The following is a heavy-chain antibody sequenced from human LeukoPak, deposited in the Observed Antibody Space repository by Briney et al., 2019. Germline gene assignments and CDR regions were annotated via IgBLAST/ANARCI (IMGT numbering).Heavy chain of an antibody. CDR2: ISSDSGTI. CDR1: GLTFSSYS. V-gene: IGHV3-48*01. D-gene: IGHD1-14*01. Sequence: GGSLRLSCGASGLTFSSYSMNWVRQAPGKGLEWVPYISSDSGTIYQADSVKGRFTISRDNAKNSLYLQMNSLRAEDTAVYHCARAAQPGFDPWGQGTLVTVSS. CDR3: ARAAQPGFDP. J-gene: IGHJ5*02.